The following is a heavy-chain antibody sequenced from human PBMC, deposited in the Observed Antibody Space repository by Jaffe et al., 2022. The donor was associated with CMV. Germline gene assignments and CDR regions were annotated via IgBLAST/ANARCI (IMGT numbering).Heavy chain of an antibody. CDR3: ARDSEDYGPIDTYWYFDL. CDR1: GFTFSSYE. Sequence: EVQLVESGGGLVQPGGSLRLSCAASGFTFSSYEMNWVRQAPGKGLEWVSYISSSGSTIYYADSVKGRFTISRDNAKNSLYLQMNSLRAEDTAVYYCARDSEDYGPIDTYWYFDLWGRGTLVTVSS. D-gene: IGHD4-17*01. J-gene: IGHJ2*01. CDR2: ISSSGSTI. V-gene: IGHV3-48*03.